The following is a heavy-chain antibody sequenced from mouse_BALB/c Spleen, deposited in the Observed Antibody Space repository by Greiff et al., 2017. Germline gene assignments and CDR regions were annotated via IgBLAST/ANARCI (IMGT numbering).Heavy chain of an antibody. CDR1: GFTFSSFG. V-gene: IGHV5-17*02. CDR2: ISSGSSTI. D-gene: IGHD1-1*01. CDR3: AKEGDYYGSSHYAMDY. Sequence: EVKLQESGGGLVQPGGSRKLSCAASGFTFSSFGMHWVRQAPEKGLEWVAYISSGSSTIYYADTVKGRFTISRDNPKNTLFLQMTSLRSEDTAMYYCAKEGDYYGSSHYAMDYWGQGTSVTVSS. J-gene: IGHJ4*01.